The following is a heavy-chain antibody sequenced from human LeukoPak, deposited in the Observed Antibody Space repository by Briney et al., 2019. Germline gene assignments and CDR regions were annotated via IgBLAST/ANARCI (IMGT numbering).Heavy chain of an antibody. V-gene: IGHV4-61*02. CDR3: AGSTYYYDSSGYRYFDY. J-gene: IGHJ4*02. CDR1: GGSISSGSYY. D-gene: IGHD3-22*01. Sequence: SQTLSLTCTVSGGSISSGSYYWSWIRQSAGKGLEWIGRIYTSGSTNYNPSLKSRVTISVDTSKNQFSLKLSSVTAANTAVYYCAGSTYYYDSSGYRYFDYWGQGTLVTVSS. CDR2: IYTSGST.